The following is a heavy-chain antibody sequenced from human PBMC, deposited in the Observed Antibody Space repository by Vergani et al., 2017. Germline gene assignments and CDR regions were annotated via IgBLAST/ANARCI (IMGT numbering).Heavy chain of an antibody. CDR3: ARWGLDDYVWGSYRFFPFDY. D-gene: IGHD3-16*02. CDR2: INHSGST. Sequence: QVQLQQWGAGLLKPSETLSLTCAVYGGSFSGYYWSWIRQPPGKGLEWIGEINHSGSTNYNPSLKSRVTISVDTSKNQFSLKLSSVTAADTAVYYCARWGLDDYVWGSYRFFPFDYWGQGTLVTVSS. J-gene: IGHJ4*02. V-gene: IGHV4-34*01. CDR1: GGSFSGYY.